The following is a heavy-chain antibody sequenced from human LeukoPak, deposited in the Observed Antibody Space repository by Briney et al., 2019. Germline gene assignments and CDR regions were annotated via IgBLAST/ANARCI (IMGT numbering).Heavy chain of an antibody. J-gene: IGHJ3*02. CDR1: GDSVSSNSVA. Sequence: SQTLSLTCALSGDSVSSNSVAWNWIRQSPSRGLEWLGRTNYRSTWFNDYAVSVKSRITINPDTSKNQFSLQVNSVTPEDTAVYYCAREYGDGFDIWGQGTMVTVSS. CDR3: AREYGDGFDI. V-gene: IGHV6-1*01. CDR2: TNYRSTWFN. D-gene: IGHD2-8*01.